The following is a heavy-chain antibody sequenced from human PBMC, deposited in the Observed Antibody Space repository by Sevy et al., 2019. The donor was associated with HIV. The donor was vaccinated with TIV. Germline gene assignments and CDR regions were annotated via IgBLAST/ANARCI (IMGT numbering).Heavy chain of an antibody. V-gene: IGHV4-61*01. Sequence: SETLSLTWTVSGGSISSGSYYWSWIRQSPGKGLEWIGYIHYSGSTNYNPSLKSRVTISVDTSKNQFSLKLSSVTAADTAVYYCARDSGSYPYYFDYWGQGTLVTVSP. J-gene: IGHJ4*02. CDR3: ARDSGSYPYYFDY. CDR2: IHYSGST. D-gene: IGHD1-26*01. CDR1: GGSISSGSYY.